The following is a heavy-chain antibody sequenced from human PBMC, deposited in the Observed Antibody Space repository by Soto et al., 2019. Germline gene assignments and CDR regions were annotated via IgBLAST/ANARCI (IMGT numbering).Heavy chain of an antibody. CDR2: TYYRSKWYN. CDR3: AGVGTRGNYYYYGMDV. CDR1: GDSVSSNSAA. D-gene: IGHD2-2*01. J-gene: IGHJ6*02. V-gene: IGHV6-1*01. Sequence: PSQTLSLTCAISGDSVSSNSAAWNWIRQSPSRGLEWLGRTYYRSKWYNDYAVSVKSRITINPDTSKNQFSLQLNSVTPEDTAVYYCAGVGTRGNYYYYGMDVWGRGTTVTVSS.